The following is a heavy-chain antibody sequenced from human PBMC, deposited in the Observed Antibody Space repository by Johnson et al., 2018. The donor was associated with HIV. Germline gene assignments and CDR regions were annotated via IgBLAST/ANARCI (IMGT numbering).Heavy chain of an antibody. V-gene: IGHV3-66*02. Sequence: VQLVESGGGLVQPGGSLRLSCAASGFTFSSYVMSWVRQAPGKGLEWVSVIYSGGSTYYADSVKGRFTISRDNSKNTLYLQMNRLRPESTAAYYCATIEAHGDAFDIWGQGTMVTVSS. CDR2: IYSGGST. D-gene: IGHD2/OR15-2a*01. CDR1: GFTFSSYV. J-gene: IGHJ3*02. CDR3: ATIEAHGDAFDI.